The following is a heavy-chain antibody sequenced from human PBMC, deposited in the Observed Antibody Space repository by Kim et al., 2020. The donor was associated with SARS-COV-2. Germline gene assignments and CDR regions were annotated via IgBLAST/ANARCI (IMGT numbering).Heavy chain of an antibody. CDR3: ARMSRSSFDPLYYYYYG. D-gene: IGHD6-6*01. Sequence: SETLSLTCAVSGGSISSSNWWSWVRQPPGKGLEWIGEIYHSGSTNYNRSLKSRVTISVDKSKNQFTLKLSSVTAADTAVFYFARMSRSSFDPLYYYYYG. CDR2: IYHSGST. J-gene: IGHJ6*01. V-gene: IGHV4-4*02. CDR1: GGSISSSNW.